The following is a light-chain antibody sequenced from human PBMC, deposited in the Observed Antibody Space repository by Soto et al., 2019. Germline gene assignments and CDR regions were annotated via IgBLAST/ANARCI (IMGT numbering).Light chain of an antibody. CDR2: KAS. J-gene: IGKJ1*01. CDR3: QQYHSWT. CDR1: QSISNW. Sequence: DIQMTQSPSTLSASVGDRVIITCRTSQSISNWLAWYQQKPGKAPRLLIYKASILENGVPSRFSGSGFGAEFTLTISSLQPDDFATYYCQQYHSWTFGQGTAVEIK. V-gene: IGKV1-5*03.